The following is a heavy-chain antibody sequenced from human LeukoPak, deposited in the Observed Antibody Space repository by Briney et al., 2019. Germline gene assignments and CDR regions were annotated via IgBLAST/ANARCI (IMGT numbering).Heavy chain of an antibody. D-gene: IGHD3-3*01. CDR3: ARDAHDFWSGYLYYFGY. J-gene: IGHJ4*02. V-gene: IGHV1-2*02. Sequence: ASVKVSCKASGYTFTGYYMHWVRQAPGQGLEWMGWINPNSGGTNYAQKFQGRVTMTRDTSISTAYMELSRLRSDDTAVYYCARDAHDFWSGYLYYFGYWGQGTLVTVSS. CDR1: GYTFTGYY. CDR2: INPNSGGT.